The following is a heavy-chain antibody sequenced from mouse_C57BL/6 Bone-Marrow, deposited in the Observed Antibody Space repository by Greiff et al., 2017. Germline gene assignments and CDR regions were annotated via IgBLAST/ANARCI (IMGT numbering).Heavy chain of an antibody. D-gene: IGHD1-1*01. CDR2: IDPSDSYT. CDR3: AREEYYGRDYAMDY. J-gene: IGHJ4*01. CDR1: GYTFTSYW. V-gene: IGHV1-69*01. Sequence: VQLQQPGAELVMPGASVKLSCKASGYTFTSYWMHWVKQRPGQGLEWIGEIDPSDSYTNYTQKFKGKSTLTVDKSSSTAYMQLSSLTSEDSAVYYCAREEYYGRDYAMDYWGQGTSVTVSS.